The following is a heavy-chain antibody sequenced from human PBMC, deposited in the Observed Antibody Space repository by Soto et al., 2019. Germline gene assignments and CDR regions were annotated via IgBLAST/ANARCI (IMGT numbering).Heavy chain of an antibody. J-gene: IGHJ3*02. CDR2: ISYDGSNK. D-gene: IGHD3-10*01. CDR1: GFTFSSYG. V-gene: IGHV3-30*18. CDR3: AKDSTELLWFGELLGDAFDI. Sequence: GGSLRLSCVASGFTFSSYGMHWVRQAPGKGLEWVAVISYDGSNKYYADSVKGRFTISRDNSKNTLYLQMNSLRAEDTAVYYCAKDSTELLWFGELLGDAFDIWGQGTMVTVSS.